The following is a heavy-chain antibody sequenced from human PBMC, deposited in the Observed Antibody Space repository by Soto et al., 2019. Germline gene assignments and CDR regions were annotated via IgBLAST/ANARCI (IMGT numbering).Heavy chain of an antibody. CDR3: ARQFADMIVVVITMYFDY. Sequence: TSETLSLTCTVSGGSISSSSYYWGWTRQPPGKGLEWIGSIYYSGSTYYNPSLKSRVTISVDTSKNQFSLKLSSVTAADTAVYYCARQFADMIVVVITMYFDYWGQGTLVTVSS. V-gene: IGHV4-39*01. J-gene: IGHJ4*02. CDR1: GGSISSSSYY. CDR2: IYYSGST. D-gene: IGHD3-22*01.